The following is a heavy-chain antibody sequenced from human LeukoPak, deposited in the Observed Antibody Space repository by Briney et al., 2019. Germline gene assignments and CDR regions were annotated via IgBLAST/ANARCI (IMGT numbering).Heavy chain of an antibody. V-gene: IGHV3-33*03. Sequence: PGGSLRLSCVASGFIFSTQGMHWVRQAPGKGLEWVAVAYDDRGNQYYADSVKGRFTISRDNSKNTLYVEMNSLRTEDTAVYYCATGSRYYYDDRGQGTPVTVSS. J-gene: IGHJ4*02. CDR1: GFIFSTQG. CDR3: ATGSRYYYDD. CDR2: AYDDRGNQ. D-gene: IGHD3-22*01.